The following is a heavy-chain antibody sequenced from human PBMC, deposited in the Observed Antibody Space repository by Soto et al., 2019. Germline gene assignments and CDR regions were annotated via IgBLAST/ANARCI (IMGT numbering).Heavy chain of an antibody. D-gene: IGHD5-12*01. CDR3: EKAAYSTYGPIDS. Sequence: GGSLRLSCATSGFTFNNYAMSWVRQAPGKGLQWVSGISAGGGSTFHADSVKGRFTISRDNSKNTLNLQMNSLRAEDTAVYYCEKAAYSTYGPIDSWGQGTLVTVSS. J-gene: IGHJ4*02. CDR2: ISAGGGST. V-gene: IGHV3-23*01. CDR1: GFTFNNYA.